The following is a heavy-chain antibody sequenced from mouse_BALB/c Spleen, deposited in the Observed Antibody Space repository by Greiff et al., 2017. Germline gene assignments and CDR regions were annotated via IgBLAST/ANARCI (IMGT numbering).Heavy chain of an antibody. J-gene: IGHJ3*01. V-gene: IGHV14-1*02. D-gene: IGHD1-1*01. CDR1: GFNIKDYY. Sequence: VQLQQSGAELVRPGALVKLSCKASGFNIKDYYMHWVKQRPEQGLEWIGWIDPENGNTIYDPKFQGKASITADTSSNTAYLQLSSLTSEDTAVYYCARLTTVVEAYWGQGTLVTVSA. CDR2: IDPENGNT. CDR3: ARLTTVVEAY.